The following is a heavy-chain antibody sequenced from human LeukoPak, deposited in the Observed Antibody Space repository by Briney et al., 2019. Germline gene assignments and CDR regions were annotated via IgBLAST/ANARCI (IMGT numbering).Heavy chain of an antibody. Sequence: SETLSLTCTVSGGSISSSSYYWGWIRQPPGKGLEWIGSIYYGGSTYYNPSLKSRVTISVDTSKNQFSLKLSSVTAADTAVYYCTRGYGGIYYYYMDVWGKGTTVTVSS. CDR1: GGSISSSSYY. V-gene: IGHV4-39*07. D-gene: IGHD3-16*01. CDR2: IYYGGST. CDR3: TRGYGGIYYYYMDV. J-gene: IGHJ6*03.